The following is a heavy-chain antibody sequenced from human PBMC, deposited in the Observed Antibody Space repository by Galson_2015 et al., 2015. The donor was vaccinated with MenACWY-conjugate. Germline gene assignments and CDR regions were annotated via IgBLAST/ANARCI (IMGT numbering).Heavy chain of an antibody. CDR3: ARAVWSGYYGDY. V-gene: IGHV3-7*03. Sequence: SLRLSCAASGFTFSSFHMSWVRQAPGKGLEWVANIEEDGSEKSYVDSVKGRFTISRDNAKNSVFLQMNSLRDEDTAVYYCARAVWSGYYGDYWGQGTLVTVSS. CDR1: GFTFSSFH. J-gene: IGHJ4*02. D-gene: IGHD3-3*01. CDR2: IEEDGSEK.